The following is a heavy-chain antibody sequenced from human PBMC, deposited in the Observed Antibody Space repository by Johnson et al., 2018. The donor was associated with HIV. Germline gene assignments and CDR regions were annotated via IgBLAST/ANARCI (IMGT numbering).Heavy chain of an antibody. CDR3: ARASRSWYFAFDI. CDR1: GFTFSSYG. D-gene: IGHD6-13*01. J-gene: IGHJ3*02. Sequence: QVQLVESGGGVVQPGGSLRLSCAASGFTFSSYGMHWVRQAPGKGLEWVAFIRYDGSNKYYADSVKGRFTISSDNSKNTLYLQMNSLRAEDTAVYYCARASRSWYFAFDIWGQGTMVTVSS. V-gene: IGHV3-30*02. CDR2: IRYDGSNK.